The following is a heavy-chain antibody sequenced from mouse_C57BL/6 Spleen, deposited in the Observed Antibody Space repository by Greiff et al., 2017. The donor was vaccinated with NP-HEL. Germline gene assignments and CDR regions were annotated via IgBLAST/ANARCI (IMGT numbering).Heavy chain of an antibody. J-gene: IGHJ3*01. CDR3: ARVFYYDYPWFAY. CDR2: ISDGGSYT. D-gene: IGHD2-4*01. V-gene: IGHV5-4*03. Sequence: EVKLVESGGGLVKPGGSLKLSCAASGFTFSSYAMSWVRQTPEKGLEWVATISDGGSYTYYPDNVKGRFTISRDNAKNNLYLQMSHLKSEDTAMYYCARVFYYDYPWFAYWGQGTLVTVSA. CDR1: GFTFSSYA.